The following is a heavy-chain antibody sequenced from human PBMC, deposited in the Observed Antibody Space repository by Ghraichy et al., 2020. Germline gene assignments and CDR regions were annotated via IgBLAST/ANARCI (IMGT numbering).Heavy chain of an antibody. Sequence: SETLSLTCVVSGWSFSGYFWSWIRQPPGKGLEWIGEINHSGSTNYNPSLKSRVTISVDTSKNQFSLKLSSVTAADTAIYYCARLLDSGSSLWRFDYGGQGTLVTVSS. J-gene: IGHJ4*02. D-gene: IGHD1-26*01. CDR3: ARLLDSGSSLWRFDY. CDR1: GWSFSGYF. CDR2: INHSGST. V-gene: IGHV4-34*01.